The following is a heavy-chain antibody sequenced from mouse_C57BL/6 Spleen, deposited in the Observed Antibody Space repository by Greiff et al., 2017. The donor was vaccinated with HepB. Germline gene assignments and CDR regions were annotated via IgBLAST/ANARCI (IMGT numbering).Heavy chain of an antibody. D-gene: IGHD2-3*01. J-gene: IGHJ4*01. Sequence: DVMLVESEGGLVQPGSSMKLSCTASGFTFSDYYMAWVRQVPEKGLEWVANINYDGSSTYYLDSLKSRFIISRDNAKNILYLQMSSLKSEDTATYYCARGWLSGAMDYWGQGTSVTVSS. CDR2: INYDGSST. CDR3: ARGWLSGAMDY. V-gene: IGHV5-16*01. CDR1: GFTFSDYY.